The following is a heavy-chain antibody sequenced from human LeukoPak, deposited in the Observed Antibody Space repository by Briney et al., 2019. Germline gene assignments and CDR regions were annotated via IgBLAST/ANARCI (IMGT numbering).Heavy chain of an antibody. CDR2: IYYSEST. V-gene: IGHV4-39*01. D-gene: IGHD3-22*01. J-gene: IGHJ4*02. CDR1: GGSISSSSYY. Sequence: SETLSLTCTVSGGSISSSSYYWDWVRQPPGKGLEWIGTIYYSESTYYNPSLKSRVTISVDTSKNQFSLNLRSVTAADTAVYSCARLRRSDGYYDSSGDYYPLGYFDLWGQGTLVTVSS. CDR3: ARLRRSDGYYDSSGDYYPLGYFDL.